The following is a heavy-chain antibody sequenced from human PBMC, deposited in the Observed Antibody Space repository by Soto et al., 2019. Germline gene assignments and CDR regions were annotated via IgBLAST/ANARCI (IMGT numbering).Heavy chain of an antibody. Sequence: PSETLSLTCTVSRSSISGNFWSWIRQPPGKGLEWIGYIYFTGTTSYSPSLKSRVTISLDTSKNQFSLRLSSVTAADTAVYYCARGWGSYESDYWGQGTLVTVS. CDR3: ARGWGSYESDY. CDR1: RSSISGNF. V-gene: IGHV4-59*01. D-gene: IGHD3-16*01. J-gene: IGHJ4*02. CDR2: IYFTGTT.